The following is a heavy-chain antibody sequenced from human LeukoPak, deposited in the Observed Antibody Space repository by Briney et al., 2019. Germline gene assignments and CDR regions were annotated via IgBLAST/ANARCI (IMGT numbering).Heavy chain of an antibody. CDR2: INNDGSGT. CDR1: GFTFRTYA. V-gene: IGHV3-74*01. J-gene: IGHJ4*02. Sequence: GGSLRLSCAASGFTFRTYAMSWVRQAPGKGLEWVSRINNDGSGTTYSESVKGRFTISRDNAKNTLYLQMNSLRAEDTGVYYCARDRDGPGATVDYWGQGTLVTVSS. CDR3: ARDRDGPGATVDY. D-gene: IGHD1-26*01.